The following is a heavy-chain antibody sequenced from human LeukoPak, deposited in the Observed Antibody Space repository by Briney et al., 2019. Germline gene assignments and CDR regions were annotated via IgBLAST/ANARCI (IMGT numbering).Heavy chain of an antibody. V-gene: IGHV4-59*12. D-gene: IGHD3-10*01. J-gene: IGHJ5*02. CDR3: AREVLWFGEKNWFDP. Sequence: SETLSLTCTVSGGSISSYYWSWIRQPPGKGLEWIGYIYYSGSTNYNPSLKSRVTISVDTSKNQFSLKLSSVTAADTAVYYCAREVLWFGEKNWFDPWGQGTLVTVSS. CDR2: IYYSGST. CDR1: GGSISSYY.